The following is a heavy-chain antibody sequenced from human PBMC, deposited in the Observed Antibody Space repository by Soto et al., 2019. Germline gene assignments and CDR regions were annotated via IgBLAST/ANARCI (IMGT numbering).Heavy chain of an antibody. Sequence: EVQLVESGGGLVQPGGSLRLSCAASGFTFSSYWMSWVRQAPGKGLEWVANIKQDGSEKYYVDSVKGRFTISRDNAKNSLYLQMNSLRAEDTGVYYCASRYCSGGSCHPGAFDSWGQGTMVTVSS. CDR2: IKQDGSEK. D-gene: IGHD2-15*01. CDR3: ASRYCSGGSCHPGAFDS. V-gene: IGHV3-7*01. CDR1: GFTFSSYW. J-gene: IGHJ3*02.